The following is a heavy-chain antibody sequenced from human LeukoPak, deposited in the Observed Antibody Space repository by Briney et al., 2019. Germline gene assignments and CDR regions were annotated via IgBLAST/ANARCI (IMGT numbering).Heavy chain of an antibody. CDR1: GDSVSSNSSA. Sequence: SQTLSLTCAISGDSVSSNSSAWNWISQSPSRGLEWLGRTYYRSKWYNDYAVSVKSRITINPDTSKNQFSLKLNSVTPEDTAVYYCARDDIIAAAPSYFDYWGQGTLVTVSS. D-gene: IGHD6-13*01. V-gene: IGHV6-1*01. J-gene: IGHJ4*02. CDR2: TYYRSKWYN. CDR3: ARDDIIAAAPSYFDY.